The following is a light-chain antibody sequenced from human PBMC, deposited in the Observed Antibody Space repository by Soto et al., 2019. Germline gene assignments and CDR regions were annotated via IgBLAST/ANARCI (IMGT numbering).Light chain of an antibody. CDR3: SSYTSSSTLV. CDR2: EVT. Sequence: QSVLTQPAFVSGSPGQSIIISCTGTSSDVGGYNYVSWYQQHPGKAPKLMIYEVTNRPSGVSHRFSGSKSGNTASLTISGLQAEDEADYYCSSYTSSSTLVFGTGTKLTVL. J-gene: IGLJ1*01. CDR1: SSDVGGYNY. V-gene: IGLV2-14*01.